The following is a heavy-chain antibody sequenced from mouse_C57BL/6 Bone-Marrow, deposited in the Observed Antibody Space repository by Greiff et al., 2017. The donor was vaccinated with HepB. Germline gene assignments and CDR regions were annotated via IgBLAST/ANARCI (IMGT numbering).Heavy chain of an antibody. Sequence: QVQLQQPGAELVKPGASVKLSCKASGYTFTSYWMQWVKQRPGQGLEWIGEIDPSDSYTNYNQKFKGKATLTVDTSSSTAYMQLSSLTSEDSAVYYYARGRDYDEETYAMDYWGQGTSVTVSS. V-gene: IGHV1-50*01. J-gene: IGHJ4*01. D-gene: IGHD2-4*01. CDR1: GYTFTSYW. CDR2: IDPSDSYT. CDR3: ARGRDYDEETYAMDY.